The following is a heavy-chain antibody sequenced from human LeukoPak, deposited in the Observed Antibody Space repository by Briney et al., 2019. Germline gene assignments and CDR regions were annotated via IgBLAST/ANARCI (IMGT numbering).Heavy chain of an antibody. V-gene: IGHV4-59*01. Sequence: PSETLSLTCTVSGGSISSYYWSWIRQPPGKGLEWIGYIYYSGSTNYNPSLKSRVTISVETSKNQFSLKLSSVTAADTAVYYCAREGGGSSWYGGYGFDPWGQGTLVTVSS. CDR3: AREGGGSSWYGGYGFDP. CDR1: GGSISSYY. D-gene: IGHD6-13*01. J-gene: IGHJ5*02. CDR2: IYYSGST.